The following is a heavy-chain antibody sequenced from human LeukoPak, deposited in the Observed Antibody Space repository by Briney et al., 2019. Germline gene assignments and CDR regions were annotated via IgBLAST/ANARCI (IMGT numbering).Heavy chain of an antibody. CDR1: GGSISSSRYY. CDR3: ARGESSGWYPLPLDY. V-gene: IGHV4-39*07. D-gene: IGHD6-19*01. Sequence: SETLSLTCTVSGGSISSSRYYWGWIRQPPGKGLEWIGSIYYSGSTYYNPSLKSRVTISVDTSKNQFSLKLSSVTAADTAVYYCARGESSGWYPLPLDYWGQGTLVTVSS. J-gene: IGHJ4*02. CDR2: IYYSGST.